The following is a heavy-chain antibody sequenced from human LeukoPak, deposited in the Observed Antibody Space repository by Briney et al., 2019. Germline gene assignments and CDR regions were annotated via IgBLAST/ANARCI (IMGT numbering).Heavy chain of an antibody. V-gene: IGHV3-23*01. J-gene: IGHJ4*02. D-gene: IGHD3-10*01. CDR1: GFTFSSYA. CDR2: ISGSGGST. Sequence: GGSLRLSCAASGFTFSSYAMSWVRQAPGKGLEWVSAISGSGGSTYYADSVKGWFTISRDNSKNTLYLHMNSLGGEDTAVYYCAKGEYYGSGTIRDLYYFDYWGQGTLVTVSS. CDR3: AKGEYYGSGTIRDLYYFDY.